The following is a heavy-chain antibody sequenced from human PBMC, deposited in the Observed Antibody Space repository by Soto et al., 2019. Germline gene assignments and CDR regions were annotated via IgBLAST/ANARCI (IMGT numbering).Heavy chain of an antibody. CDR3: ARVPPISYYYYYMDV. V-gene: IGHV3-11*01. D-gene: IGHD3-3*01. CDR2: ISSSGSTI. Sequence: GSLRLSCAASGFTFSDYYMSWIRQAPGKGLEWVSYISSSGSTIYYADSVKGRFTISRDNAKNSLYLQMNSLRAEDTAVYYCARVPPISYYYYYMDVWGKGTTVTVSS. CDR1: GFTFSDYY. J-gene: IGHJ6*03.